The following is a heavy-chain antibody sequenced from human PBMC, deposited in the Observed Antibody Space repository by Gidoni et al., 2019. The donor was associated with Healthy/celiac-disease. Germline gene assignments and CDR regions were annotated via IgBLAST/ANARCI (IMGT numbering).Heavy chain of an antibody. Sequence: EVQLVESGGGLVQPGGSLRLSCAASGFTFSSNYMSWVRQAPGKGLEWVSVIYSGGSTYNADTVKGRFTISRDNSKNTLYLQMNSLRAEDTAVYYCARDRLGLRLGELSPWGQGTLVTVSS. CDR2: IYSGGST. D-gene: IGHD3-16*02. J-gene: IGHJ4*02. CDR1: GFTFSSNY. V-gene: IGHV3-66*02. CDR3: ARDRLGLRLGELSP.